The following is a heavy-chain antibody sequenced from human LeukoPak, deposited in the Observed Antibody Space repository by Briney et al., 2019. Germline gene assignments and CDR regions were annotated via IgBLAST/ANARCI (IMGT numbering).Heavy chain of an antibody. CDR3: ARAPTTVTTNWFDP. CDR1: GGSISSYY. J-gene: IGHJ5*02. Sequence: SETLSLTCTVSGGSISSYYWSWIRQPPGKGLEWIGYIYYSGSTNYNPSLKSRVTISVDTSKNQFSLKLSSVTAADTAVYYCARAPTTVTTNWFDPWGQGTLVTVSS. V-gene: IGHV4-59*08. CDR2: IYYSGST. D-gene: IGHD4-17*01.